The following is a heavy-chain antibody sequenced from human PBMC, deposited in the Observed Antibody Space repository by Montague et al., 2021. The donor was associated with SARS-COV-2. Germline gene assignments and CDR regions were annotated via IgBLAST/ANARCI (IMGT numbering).Heavy chain of an antibody. Sequence: SETLSLTCAVYGGSFSGYYWSWIRQPPGKGLEWIGEVKDSGSTNYIPSLKSRVAISVDTSKNQFSLKLRSVTAADTAVYFCARGALTGGNYDFWRGYYTRRLDYWGQGTLVTVSS. J-gene: IGHJ4*02. CDR2: VKDSGST. D-gene: IGHD3-3*01. CDR3: ARGALTGGNYDFWRGYYTRRLDY. V-gene: IGHV4-34*01. CDR1: GGSFSGYY.